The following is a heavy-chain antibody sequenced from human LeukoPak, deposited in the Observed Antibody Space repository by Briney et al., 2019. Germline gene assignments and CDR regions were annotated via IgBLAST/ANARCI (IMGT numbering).Heavy chain of an antibody. D-gene: IGHD2/OR15-2a*01. V-gene: IGHV4-59*08. CDR1: GGSISSYY. Sequence: PSETLSLTCTVSGGSISSYYWSWIRQPPGVGLEWIAYISDIGSINYNPSLKSRVTISLDTSKKQFSLKLSSVTAADTAVYYCAGHHARNTVDFWGQGTLVTVSS. CDR3: AGHHARNTVDF. J-gene: IGHJ4*02. CDR2: ISDIGSI.